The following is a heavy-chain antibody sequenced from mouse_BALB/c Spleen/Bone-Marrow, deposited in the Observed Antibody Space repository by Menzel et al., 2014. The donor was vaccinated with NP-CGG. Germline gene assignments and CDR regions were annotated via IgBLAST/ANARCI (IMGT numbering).Heavy chain of an antibody. J-gene: IGHJ3*01. CDR3: AREGGYYGYDESAWFAY. V-gene: IGHV5-6-5*01. CDR1: GFTFSSYA. D-gene: IGHD2-2*01. CDR2: ISSGGST. Sequence: EVMLVESGGGLVKPGGSLKLSCAASGFTFSSYAMSWVRQTPEKRLEWVASISSGGSTYYPDSVKGRFTISRDNARNILYLQMSSLRSEDTAMYYCAREGGYYGYDESAWFAYWGQGTLVTVSA.